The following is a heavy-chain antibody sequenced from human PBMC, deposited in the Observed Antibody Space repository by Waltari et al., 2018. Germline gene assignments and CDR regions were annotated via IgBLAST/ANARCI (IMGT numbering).Heavy chain of an antibody. D-gene: IGHD5-18*01. CDR3: ATARDEETAMVYFDH. J-gene: IGHJ4*02. V-gene: IGHV3-66*02. CDR1: GFTFRRNH. Sequence: EVQLVESGGALVHPGGSLRLSCAASGFTFRRNHMAWVRQAPGNGLEWVSIIYAAGSTYYADSVMGRFTISRDNSKNTLHLQRNSLRSEDTAIYYCATARDEETAMVYFDHWGEGSLVSVSS. CDR2: IYAAGST.